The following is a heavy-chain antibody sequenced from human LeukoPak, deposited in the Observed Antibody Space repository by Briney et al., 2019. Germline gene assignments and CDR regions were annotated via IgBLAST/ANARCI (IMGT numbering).Heavy chain of an antibody. CDR2: ISYDGSNK. CDR3: AKDGGF. Sequence: QPGRSLRLSCAASGFTFSSYGMHWVRQAPGRGLEWVAVISYDGSNKYYADSVKGRFTISRDNSKSTLYLQMNSLRAEDTAVYYCAKDGGFWGQGTLVTVSS. J-gene: IGHJ4*02. V-gene: IGHV3-30*18. D-gene: IGHD3-16*01. CDR1: GFTFSSYG.